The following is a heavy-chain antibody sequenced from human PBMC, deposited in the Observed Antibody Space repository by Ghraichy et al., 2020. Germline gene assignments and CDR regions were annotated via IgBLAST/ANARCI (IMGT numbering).Heavy chain of an antibody. CDR1: GFTFSSYG. D-gene: IGHD3-22*01. Sequence: GGSLRLSCAASGFTFSSYGMHWVRQAPGKGLEWVAVISYDGSNKYYADSVKGRFTISRDNSKNTLYLQMNSLRAEDTAVYYCAKDLFYYDSSGWAYWGQGTLVTVSS. CDR2: ISYDGSNK. J-gene: IGHJ4*02. V-gene: IGHV3-30*18. CDR3: AKDLFYYDSSGWAY.